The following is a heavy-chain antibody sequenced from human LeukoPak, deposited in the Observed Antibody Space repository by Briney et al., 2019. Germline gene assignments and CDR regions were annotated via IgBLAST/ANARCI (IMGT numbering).Heavy chain of an antibody. D-gene: IGHD1-26*01. V-gene: IGHV4-39*07. CDR1: GGSVSSSDHY. CDR3: SRESGAFCPFGY. CDR2: ISLTGRT. Sequence: SETLSLTCTVSGGSVSSSDHYWGWIRQPPGKGLEWIGEISLTGRTNYNPSLNGRVTMSLDESRNQLSLNLTSVTAADTAIYYCSRESGAFCPFGYWGQGTLVIVPP. J-gene: IGHJ4*02.